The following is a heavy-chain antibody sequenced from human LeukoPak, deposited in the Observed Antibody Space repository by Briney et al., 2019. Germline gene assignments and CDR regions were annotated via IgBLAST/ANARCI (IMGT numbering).Heavy chain of an antibody. Sequence: GSSVKVSFKASGYTFTGYYMHWVRQAPGQGLEWMGWINPNSGGTNYAQKFQGRVTMTRDTSISTAYMELSRLRSDDTAVYYCARDLVRGSWDDAFDIWGQGTMVTVSS. J-gene: IGHJ3*02. V-gene: IGHV1-2*02. CDR3: ARDLVRGSWDDAFDI. D-gene: IGHD6-13*01. CDR2: INPNSGGT. CDR1: GYTFTGYY.